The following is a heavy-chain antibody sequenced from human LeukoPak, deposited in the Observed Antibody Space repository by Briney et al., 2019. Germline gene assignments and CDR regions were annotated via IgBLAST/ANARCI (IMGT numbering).Heavy chain of an antibody. J-gene: IGHJ4*02. D-gene: IGHD2-15*01. CDR1: GFTFNTYA. CDR2: ITNSGAM. Sequence: QPGGSLRLSCVASGFTFNTYAMIWVRQAPGKGLDYVSHITNSGAMYYADSVKDRFTISRDNAKNSVYLQMNSLRADDTAVYYCAIRASGAPDYWGQGTLVTVSS. V-gene: IGHV3-48*01. CDR3: AIRASGAPDY.